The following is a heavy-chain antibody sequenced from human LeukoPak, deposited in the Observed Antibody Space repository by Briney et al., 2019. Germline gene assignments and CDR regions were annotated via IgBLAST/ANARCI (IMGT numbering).Heavy chain of an antibody. CDR3: VKNQAPYSSSAFDY. D-gene: IGHD6-6*01. Sequence: ASVKVSCKASGGTFGSYEISWVRQAPGQGLEWLGWISTYNGKTKYTQKLQGRVTMTTDTSTSTAYMELRSLRSDDTAVYYCVKNQAPYSSSAFDYWGQGTLVTVSS. CDR2: ISTYNGKT. CDR1: GGTFGSYE. V-gene: IGHV1-18*01. J-gene: IGHJ4*02.